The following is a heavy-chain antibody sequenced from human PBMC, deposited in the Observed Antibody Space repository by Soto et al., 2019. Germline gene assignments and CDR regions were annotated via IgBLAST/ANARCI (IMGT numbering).Heavy chain of an antibody. Sequence: GGSLRLSCAASGFTFSGYARSWVRQAPGKGLEWVSAISGSGGSTYYADSVKGRFTISRDNSKNTLYLQMNSLRAEDTAVYYCAKSLYSSSFSGMDVWGQGTTVTVS. CDR1: GFTFSGYA. CDR3: AKSLYSSSFSGMDV. CDR2: ISGSGGST. V-gene: IGHV3-23*01. J-gene: IGHJ6*02. D-gene: IGHD6-13*01.